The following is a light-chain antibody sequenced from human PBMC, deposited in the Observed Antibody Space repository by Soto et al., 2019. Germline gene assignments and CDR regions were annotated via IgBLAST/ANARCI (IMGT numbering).Light chain of an antibody. V-gene: IGKV1-5*01. J-gene: IGKJ1*01. CDR3: QQYNTFWT. CDR1: QSISSW. CDR2: DAS. Sequence: DIQMTQSPSTLSASVGDRVTITFRASQSISSWLAWYQQKPGKAPKLLIYDASSLESGVPSRFSGSGSGTEFTLTISSLQPDDFATYYCQQYNTFWTFGPGTKVDIK.